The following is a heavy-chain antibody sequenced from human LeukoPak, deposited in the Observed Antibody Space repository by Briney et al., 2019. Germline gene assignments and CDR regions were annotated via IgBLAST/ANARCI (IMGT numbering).Heavy chain of an antibody. Sequence: PGGSLRLSCAASGFTFSSYEMNWVRQAPGKGLEWVSYISSSGSTIYYADSVKGRFTISRDNAKNSLYLQMNRLRAEDTAVYYCARDLGREPDLGYFDYWGQGTLVTVSS. J-gene: IGHJ4*02. CDR2: ISSSGSTI. CDR3: ARDLGREPDLGYFDY. CDR1: GFTFSSYE. V-gene: IGHV3-48*03. D-gene: IGHD1-26*01.